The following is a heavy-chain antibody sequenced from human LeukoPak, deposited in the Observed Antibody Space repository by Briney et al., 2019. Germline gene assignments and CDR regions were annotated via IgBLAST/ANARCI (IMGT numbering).Heavy chain of an antibody. CDR3: ARGCWSGRTDGFDI. CDR1: GYSFTSYW. CDR2: IYPGDSDT. V-gene: IGHV5-51*01. D-gene: IGHD3-3*01. J-gene: IGHJ3*02. Sequence: GGSLRLSCKGSGYSFTSYWIGWVRQMPGKGLEWMGIIYPGDSDTRYSPSFQGQVTISADKSMSTANLQWSSLKASDTAMYYCARGCWSGRTDGFDIWGQGTMVTVSS.